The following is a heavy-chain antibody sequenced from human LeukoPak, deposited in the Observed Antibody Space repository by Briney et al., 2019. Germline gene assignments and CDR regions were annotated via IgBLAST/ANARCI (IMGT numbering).Heavy chain of an antibody. CDR3: ARSATVTTGYFDY. J-gene: IGHJ4*02. Sequence: SETLSLTCTVSGGSISSYYWSWIRQPPGKGLEYIGYMYNSGSTNYSPSLKSRVTISVDTSKNQFSLKLTSMTAAETAVYYCARSATVTTGYFDYWGQGALVTVSS. D-gene: IGHD4-17*01. CDR1: GGSISSYY. CDR2: MYNSGST. V-gene: IGHV4-59*12.